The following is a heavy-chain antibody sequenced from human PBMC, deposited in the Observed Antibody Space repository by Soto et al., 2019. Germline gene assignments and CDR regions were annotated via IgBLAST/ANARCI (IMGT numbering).Heavy chain of an antibody. CDR1: GGPFSSYA. CDR2: IIPIFDTA. D-gene: IGHD2-2*01. CDR3: ATAAYQRLWDGYYYYDMDV. Sequence: QVQLVQSGADVKKPGSSVKVYCKASGGPFSSYAISWVRQAPGQGLEWMGGIIPIFDTANYAQKFQGRFTITADESTSTAYMELISLRSEDTAVYYWATAAYQRLWDGYYYYDMDVWGQGSTVSVAS. V-gene: IGHV1-69*01. J-gene: IGHJ6*02.